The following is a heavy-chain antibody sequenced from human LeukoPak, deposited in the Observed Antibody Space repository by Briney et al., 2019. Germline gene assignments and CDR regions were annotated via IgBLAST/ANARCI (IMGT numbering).Heavy chain of an antibody. J-gene: IGHJ4*02. V-gene: IGHV3-66*02. CDR1: GFSVSSNY. CDR2: IYSGGTT. CDR3: ARSGSYRPFDY. Sequence: AGGSLRLSCAASGFSVSSNYMHWVRQAPGKGLEWVSVIYSGGTTYYADSVEGRFTISRDNSKNTLYLQMNSLRVEDTAVYYCARSGSYRPFDYWGQGTLVTVSS. D-gene: IGHD1-26*01.